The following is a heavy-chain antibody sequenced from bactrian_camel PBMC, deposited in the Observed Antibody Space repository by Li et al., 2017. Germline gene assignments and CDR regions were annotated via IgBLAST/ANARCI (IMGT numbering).Heavy chain of an antibody. V-gene: IGHV3S31*01. Sequence: DVQLVESGGGSVQAGGSLRLACAASGRADGYDGISGMAMAWFRQVPGAEREGLASIYTGGGGIYYAESVKGRFTISLDSAKNVLYLQMNSLKPEDTAMYYCAARAGGDSSFNWLWYAYWGQGTQVTVS. J-gene: IGHJ4*01. CDR3: AARAGGDSSFNWLWYAY. CDR1: GRADGYDGISGMA. CDR2: IYTGGGGI. D-gene: IGHD1*01.